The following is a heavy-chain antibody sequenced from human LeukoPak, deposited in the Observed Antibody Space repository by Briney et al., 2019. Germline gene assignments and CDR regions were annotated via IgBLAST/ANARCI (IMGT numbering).Heavy chain of an antibody. Sequence: GASVKVSCKASGGTFSSYAISWVRQAPGQGLEWMGRIIPILGIANYAQKFQGRVTITADKSTSTAYMELSSLRSEDTAVYYCAREWAGGSSWYYFDYWGQGTLVTVSS. CDR1: GGTFSSYA. D-gene: IGHD6-13*01. CDR2: IIPILGIA. J-gene: IGHJ4*02. V-gene: IGHV1-69*04. CDR3: AREWAGGSSWYYFDY.